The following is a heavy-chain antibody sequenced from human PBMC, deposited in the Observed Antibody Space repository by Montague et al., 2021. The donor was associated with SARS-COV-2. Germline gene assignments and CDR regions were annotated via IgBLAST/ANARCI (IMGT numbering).Heavy chain of an antibody. Sequence: SLRLSCAASGFTFSSYAMSWVRQAPGKGLEWLSDISGSGGSTYYADSVKGRFTISRDNSKNALYLQMNSLRAEDTAVYYCVSTTGILWWCLVYWGQGTLVTVSS. J-gene: IGHJ4*02. V-gene: IGHV3-23*01. D-gene: IGHD2-21*01. CDR1: GFTFSSYA. CDR3: VSTTGILWWCLVY. CDR2: ISGSGGST.